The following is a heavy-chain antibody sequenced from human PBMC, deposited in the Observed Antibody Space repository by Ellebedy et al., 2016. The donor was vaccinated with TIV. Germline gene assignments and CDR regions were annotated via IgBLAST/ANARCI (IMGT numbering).Heavy chain of an antibody. V-gene: IGHV3-7*03. CDR1: VFTFSDYW. Sequence: GGSLRLSXAASVFTFSDYWMSWVRQAPGKGLEWVANIKQDGSEKYYVDSVKGRFTISRDNAKNSLYLQMNSLRVEDTAVYHCARRYFDYWGQGTLVTASS. CDR2: IKQDGSEK. CDR3: ARRYFDY. J-gene: IGHJ4*02.